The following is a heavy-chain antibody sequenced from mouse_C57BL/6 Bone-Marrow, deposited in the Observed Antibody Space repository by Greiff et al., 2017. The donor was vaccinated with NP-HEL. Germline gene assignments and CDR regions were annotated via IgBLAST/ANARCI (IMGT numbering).Heavy chain of an antibody. CDR1: GFTFSDYG. CDR2: ISSGSSTI. Sequence: DVHLVESGGGLVKPGGSLKLSCAASGFTFSDYGMHWVRQAPEKGLEWVAYISSGSSTIYYADTVKGRFTISRDNAKNTLFLQMTSLRSEDTAMYYCARPITTVVATDAMDYWGQGTSVTVSS. J-gene: IGHJ4*01. V-gene: IGHV5-17*01. D-gene: IGHD1-1*01. CDR3: ARPITTVVATDAMDY.